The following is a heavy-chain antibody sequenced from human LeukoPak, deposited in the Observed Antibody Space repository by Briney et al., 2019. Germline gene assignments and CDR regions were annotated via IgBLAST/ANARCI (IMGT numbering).Heavy chain of an antibody. CDR2: FDPEDGET. Sequence: ASVKVSCKVSGYTLTELSMHWGRQAPGKGLEWMGGFDPEDGETIYAQKFQGRVTMTEDTSTDTAYMELSSLRSEDTAVYYCATGPIYSGYDFDYWGQGTLVTVSS. CDR1: GYTLTELS. D-gene: IGHD5-12*01. J-gene: IGHJ4*02. V-gene: IGHV1-24*01. CDR3: ATGPIYSGYDFDY.